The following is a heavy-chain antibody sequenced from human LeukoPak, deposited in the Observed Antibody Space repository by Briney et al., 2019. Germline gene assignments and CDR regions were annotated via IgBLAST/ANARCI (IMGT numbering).Heavy chain of an antibody. CDR3: ARDRCGGDCYPFDAFDI. CDR1: GFTFSSYG. CDR2: IWYDGSNK. J-gene: IGHJ3*02. V-gene: IGHV3-33*01. D-gene: IGHD2-21*02. Sequence: GRSLRLSCAASGFTFSSYGMHWVRQAPGKGLEWVAVIWYDGSNKYYADSVKGRFTISRDNSKNTLYLQMNSLRAEDTAVYYCARDRCGGDCYPFDAFDIRGQGTMVTVSS.